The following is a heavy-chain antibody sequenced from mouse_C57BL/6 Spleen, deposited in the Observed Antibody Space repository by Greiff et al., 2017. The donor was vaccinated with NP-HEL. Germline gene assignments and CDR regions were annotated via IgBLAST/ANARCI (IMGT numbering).Heavy chain of an antibody. CDR2: IDPETGGT. CDR3: TRSGDSSGYLFDY. Sequence: VQLQQSGVELVRPGASVTLSCKASGYTFTDYEMHWVKQTPVHGLEWIGAIDPETGGTAYNQKFKGKAILTADKSSSTAYMELRSLTSEDSAVYYCTRSGDSSGYLFDYWGQGTTLTVSS. J-gene: IGHJ2*01. CDR1: GYTFTDYE. D-gene: IGHD3-2*02. V-gene: IGHV1-15*01.